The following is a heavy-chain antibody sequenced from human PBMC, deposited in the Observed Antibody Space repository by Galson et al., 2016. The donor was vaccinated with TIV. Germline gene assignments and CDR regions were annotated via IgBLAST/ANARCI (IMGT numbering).Heavy chain of an antibody. D-gene: IGHD1-14*01. CDR1: GGSISNGDYY. Sequence: TLSLTCAVFGGSISNGDYYWSWIRQPPGKGLEWIGYIYYSGSTNLNPSLRSRLTMSVDRSRNLFSLNLYSVTAADTAVYYCARDAGKYYHACDIWGQGTMVAVSS. J-gene: IGHJ3*02. CDR3: ARDAGKYYHACDI. V-gene: IGHV4-30-4*01. CDR2: IYYSGST.